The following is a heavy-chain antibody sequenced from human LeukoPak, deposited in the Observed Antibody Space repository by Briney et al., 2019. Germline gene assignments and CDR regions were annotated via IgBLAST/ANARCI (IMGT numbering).Heavy chain of an antibody. CDR2: IHSSGNT. CDR1: GGSISNYY. Sequence: SETLSLTCTVSGGSISNYYWSWIRQPAGKDLEWIGRIHSSGNTLHNPSLTSRVTMSVDTSKNQFSLKLSSATAADTAVSYCARGPSHGGTYFDSWGQGILVTVSS. D-gene: IGHD2-15*01. V-gene: IGHV4-4*07. J-gene: IGHJ4*02. CDR3: ARGPSHGGTYFDS.